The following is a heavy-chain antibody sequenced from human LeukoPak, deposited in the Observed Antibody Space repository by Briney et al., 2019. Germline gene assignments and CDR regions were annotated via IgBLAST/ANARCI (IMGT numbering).Heavy chain of an antibody. D-gene: IGHD4-23*01. J-gene: IGHJ6*02. CDR3: ATFDYGGPYYYYGMDV. CDR1: GYTFTSYD. CDR2: MNPNSGNT. Sequence: ASVKVSCKASGYTFTSYDINWVRQATGQGLEWMGWMNPNSGNTGYAQKFQGRVTMTRNTSISTAYMELSSLRSEDTAVYYCATFDYGGPYYYYGMDVWGQGTTVTVSS. V-gene: IGHV1-8*01.